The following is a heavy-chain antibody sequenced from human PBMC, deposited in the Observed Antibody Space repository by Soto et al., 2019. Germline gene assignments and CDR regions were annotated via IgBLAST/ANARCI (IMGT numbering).Heavy chain of an antibody. D-gene: IGHD3-3*01. J-gene: IGHJ6*03. CDR1: GGSISSYY. Sequence: SETLSLTCTVSGGSISSYYWSWIRQPPGKGLEWIGYIYYSGSTNYNPSLRSRVTISVDTSKNQFSLKLSSVTAADTAVYYCARCITIFGVVPPPEDYYYMDVWGKGTTVTVSS. V-gene: IGHV4-59*08. CDR3: ARCITIFGVVPPPEDYYYMDV. CDR2: IYYSGST.